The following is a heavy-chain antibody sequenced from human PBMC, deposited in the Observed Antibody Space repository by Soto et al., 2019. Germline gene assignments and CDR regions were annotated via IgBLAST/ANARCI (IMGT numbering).Heavy chain of an antibody. CDR2: IIPIFGTA. CDR1: GYTFSNYA. Sequence: SVKVSCKASGYTFSNYAMHWVRQAPGQTLEWMGGIIPIFGTANYAQKFQGRVTITADESKNTLYLQMNSLRAEDTAVYYCARQLPTAIRGGYYYSYGMDVWGQGTTVTVSS. D-gene: IGHD2-2*02. CDR3: ARQLPTAIRGGYYYSYGMDV. V-gene: IGHV1-69*13. J-gene: IGHJ6*02.